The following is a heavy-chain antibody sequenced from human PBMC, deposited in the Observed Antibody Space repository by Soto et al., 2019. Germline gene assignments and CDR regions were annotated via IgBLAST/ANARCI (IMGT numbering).Heavy chain of an antibody. CDR3: ARDRLAYCGGDCYSGYFQH. J-gene: IGHJ1*01. Sequence: QVQLVESGGGVVQPGRSLRLSCAASGFTFSSYAMHWVRQAPGKGLEWVAVISYDGSNKYYADSVKGRFTISRDNSKNTLYLQMNSRRAEYTAVYYCARDRLAYCGGDCYSGYFQHWGQGTLVTVSS. CDR1: GFTFSSYA. CDR2: ISYDGSNK. D-gene: IGHD2-21*02. V-gene: IGHV3-30-3*01.